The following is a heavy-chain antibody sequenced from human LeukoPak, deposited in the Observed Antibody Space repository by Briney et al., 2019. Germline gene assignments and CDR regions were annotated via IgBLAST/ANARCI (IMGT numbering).Heavy chain of an antibody. CDR3: ARHATRLRYFDWLPDAFDI. CDR1: GGSFSGYY. V-gene: IGHV4-34*01. J-gene: IGHJ3*02. D-gene: IGHD3-9*01. CDR2: INHSGST. Sequence: SETLSLTCAVYGGSFSGYYWSWIRQPPGKGLEWIGEINHSGSTNYNPSLKSRVTISVDTSKNQFSLKLSSVTAADTAVYYCARHATRLRYFDWLPDAFDIWGQGTMVTVSS.